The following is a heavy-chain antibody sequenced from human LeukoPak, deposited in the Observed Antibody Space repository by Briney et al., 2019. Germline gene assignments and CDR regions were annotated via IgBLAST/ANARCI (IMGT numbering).Heavy chain of an antibody. Sequence: GGSLTLSCAASGFTVSSNYMSWVHQAPGKGLEWVSVIYSGGSTYYADSVKGRFTISRDNSENTLYLQMNSLRAEDTAVYYCASGYSSSWFVYWGQGTLVTLSS. V-gene: IGHV3-66*02. D-gene: IGHD6-6*01. CDR1: GFTVSSNY. J-gene: IGHJ4*02. CDR2: IYSGGST. CDR3: ASGYSSSWFVY.